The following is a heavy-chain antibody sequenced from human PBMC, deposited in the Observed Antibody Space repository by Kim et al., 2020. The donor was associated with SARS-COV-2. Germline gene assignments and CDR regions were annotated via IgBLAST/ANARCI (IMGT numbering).Heavy chain of an antibody. CDR2: MNPNSGNT. J-gene: IGHJ6*03. Sequence: ASVKVSCKASGYTFTSYDINWVRQATGQGLEWMGWMNPNSGNTGYAQKFQGRVTMTRNTSISTAYMELSSLRSEDTAVYYCARGAKGTMIVVVIRADYYYMDVWGKGTTVTVSS. CDR1: GYTFTSYD. CDR3: ARGAKGTMIVVVIRADYYYMDV. D-gene: IGHD3-22*01. V-gene: IGHV1-8*01.